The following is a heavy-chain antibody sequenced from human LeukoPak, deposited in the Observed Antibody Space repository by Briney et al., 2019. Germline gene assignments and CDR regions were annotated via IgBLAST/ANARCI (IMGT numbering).Heavy chain of an antibody. Sequence: GGSLRLSCAASGFTFSSYGMHWVRQAPGKGLEWVAVIWYDGSNKYYADSVKGRFTISRDNSKNTLYLQMNSLRAEDTAVYYCARAGYCSSTSCYGRYYYYYGMDVWGKGTTITVSS. CDR3: ARAGYCSSTSCYGRYYYYYGMDV. D-gene: IGHD2-2*01. CDR1: GFTFSSYG. J-gene: IGHJ6*04. V-gene: IGHV3-33*01. CDR2: IWYDGSNK.